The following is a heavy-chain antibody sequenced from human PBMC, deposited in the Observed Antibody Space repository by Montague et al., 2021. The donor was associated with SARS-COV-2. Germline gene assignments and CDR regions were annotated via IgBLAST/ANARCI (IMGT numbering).Heavy chain of an antibody. CDR1: GGSISSGGYY. J-gene: IGHJ5*02. V-gene: IGHV4-31*03. CDR3: ARAWKKITMVLVRDWFDP. Sequence: TLSLTCTVSGGSISSGGYYWSWIRQHPGKGLEWIGYIYYSGSTYYNPSLKGRVTISVDTSKNQFSLKLSSVTAADTAVYYCARAWKKITMVLVRDWFDPWGQGTLVTVSS. CDR2: IYYSGST. D-gene: IGHD3-10*01.